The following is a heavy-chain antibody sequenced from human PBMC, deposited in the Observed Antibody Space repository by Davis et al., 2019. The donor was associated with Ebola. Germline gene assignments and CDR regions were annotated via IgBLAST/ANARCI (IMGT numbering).Heavy chain of an antibody. D-gene: IGHD3-22*01. Sequence: AASVKVSCKASGYTFTSYGISWVRQAPGQGLEWMGWISAYNGNTNYAQKFQGRVTITADKSTSTAYMELSSLRSEDTAVYYCARESDDSSGYYLNWFDPWGQGTLVTVSS. V-gene: IGHV1-18*01. CDR2: ISAYNGNT. J-gene: IGHJ5*02. CDR3: ARESDDSSGYYLNWFDP. CDR1: GYTFTSYG.